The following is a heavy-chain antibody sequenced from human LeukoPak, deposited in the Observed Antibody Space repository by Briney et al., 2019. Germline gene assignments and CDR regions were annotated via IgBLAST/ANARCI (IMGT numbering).Heavy chain of an antibody. J-gene: IGHJ4*02. V-gene: IGHV1-18*01. D-gene: IGHD5-18*01. Sequence: ASVKVSCKASGYTFTSYGISWVRQAPGQGLEWMGWISAYNGNTNYAQKLQGRVTMTRDTSTSTVYMELSSLRSEDTAVYYCARAAGYSYERSPEDYWGQGTLVTVSS. CDR3: ARAAGYSYERSPEDY. CDR2: ISAYNGNT. CDR1: GYTFTSYG.